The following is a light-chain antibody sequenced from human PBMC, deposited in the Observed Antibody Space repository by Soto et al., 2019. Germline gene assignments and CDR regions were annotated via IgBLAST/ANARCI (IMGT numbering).Light chain of an antibody. CDR1: QSVSSN. CDR2: GAS. J-gene: IGKJ2*01. Sequence: DIVMTQSPDSLAVSLGERATLNCKSSQSVSSNLAWYQQKPGQAPRLLIYGASTRATGIPARFSGSGSGTAFTLTISSLQSEDFAVYYCQQYNNWPPMYTFGQGTKLEIK. V-gene: IGKV3-15*01. CDR3: QQYNNWPPMYT.